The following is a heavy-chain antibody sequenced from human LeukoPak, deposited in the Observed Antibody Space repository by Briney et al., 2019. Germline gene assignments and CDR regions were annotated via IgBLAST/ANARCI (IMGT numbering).Heavy chain of an antibody. CDR3: ARDVQRWLDLQYYYHGMDV. CDR2: IYYSGST. Sequence: SETLSLTCTVSGDSISSYYWSWIRQPPGKGLEWIAYIYYSGSTKYNPSLKSRVTVSVDTSRNQFSLRLSSVTAAVTAVYYCARDVQRWLDLQYYYHGMDVWGQGTTVTVS. CDR1: GDSISSYY. D-gene: IGHD6-19*01. J-gene: IGHJ6*02. V-gene: IGHV4-59*01.